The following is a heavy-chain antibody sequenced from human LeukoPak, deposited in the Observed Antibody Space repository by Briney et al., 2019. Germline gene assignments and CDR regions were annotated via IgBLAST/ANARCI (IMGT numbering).Heavy chain of an antibody. CDR2: IWYDGSNK. V-gene: IGHV3-33*01. Sequence: GGSLRLSCAASGFTFSSYGMHWVRQAPGKGLEWVAVIWYDGSNKYYADSVKGRFTISRDNSKNTLYLQMNSLRAEDTAVYYCARKGGERELLQDYGMDVWGQGTTVTVSS. J-gene: IGHJ6*02. CDR3: ARKGGERELLQDYGMDV. CDR1: GFTFSSYG. D-gene: IGHD1-26*01.